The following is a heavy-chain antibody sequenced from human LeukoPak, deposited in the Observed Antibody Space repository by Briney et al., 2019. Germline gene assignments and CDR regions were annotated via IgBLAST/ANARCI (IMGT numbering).Heavy chain of an antibody. D-gene: IGHD3-3*01. Sequence: SETLSLTCAVYGGSFSAYYWSWIRQPPGKGLEWIGEINHSGSTNYNPSLKSRVTISVDTSKNQFSLKLSSVTAADTAVYYCARGYYDSWSGYLRSCFDYWGQGTLVTVSS. CDR3: ARGYYDSWSGYLRSCFDY. V-gene: IGHV4-34*01. CDR2: INHSGST. CDR1: GGSFSAYY. J-gene: IGHJ4*02.